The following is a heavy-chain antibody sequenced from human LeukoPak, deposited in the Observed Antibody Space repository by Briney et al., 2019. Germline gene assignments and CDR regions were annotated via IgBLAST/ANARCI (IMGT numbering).Heavy chain of an antibody. D-gene: IGHD3-9*01. J-gene: IGHJ3*02. CDR2: ISAYNGNT. Sequence: SVKVSCKASGYTFTSYGISWVRQAPGQGLEWMGWISAYNGNTNYAQKLQGRVTMTTDTSTSTAYMELRSLRSDDTAVYYCVRAVRKYFDWLPHSGDAFDIWGQGTMVTVSS. CDR3: VRAVRKYFDWLPHSGDAFDI. CDR1: GYTFTSYG. V-gene: IGHV1-18*01.